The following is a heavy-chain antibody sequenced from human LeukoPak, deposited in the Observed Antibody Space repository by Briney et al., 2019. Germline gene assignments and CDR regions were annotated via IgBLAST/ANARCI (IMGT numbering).Heavy chain of an antibody. J-gene: IGHJ4*02. CDR3: AKRPGIAARHSYFDY. CDR1: GFTFSSSA. V-gene: IGHV3-23*01. D-gene: IGHD6-6*01. Sequence: GGSLRLSCAASGFTFSSSAMSWVRQAPGKGLEWVSAISNNGGYTYYADSVQGRFTISRDNSKNTLYLQMNSLRAEDTAVYYCAKRPGIAARHSYFDYWGQGTLVTVSS. CDR2: ISNNGGYT.